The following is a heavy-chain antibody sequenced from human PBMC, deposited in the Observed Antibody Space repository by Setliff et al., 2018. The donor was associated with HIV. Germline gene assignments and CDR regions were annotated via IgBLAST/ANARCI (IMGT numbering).Heavy chain of an antibody. CDR3: AKGYSYYYYMDV. V-gene: IGHV3-30*02. CDR2: IRYDGSNK. CDR1: GFTFSSYG. J-gene: IGHJ6*03. D-gene: IGHD5-12*01. Sequence: PGESLKISCAASGFTFSSYGMHWVRQAPGKGLEWVAFIRYDGSNKYYADSVKGRFTISRDNSKNTLYLQMNSLRAEDTAVYYCAKGYSYYYYMDVWGKGTTVTVSS.